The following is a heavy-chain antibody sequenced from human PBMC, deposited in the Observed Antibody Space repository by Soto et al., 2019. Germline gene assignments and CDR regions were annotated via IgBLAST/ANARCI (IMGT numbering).Heavy chain of an antibody. Sequence: QVQLVESGGGVVQPGRSLRLSCAASGFTFSSYAMHWVRQAPGKGLEWVAVISYDGSNKYYADSVKGRFTISRDNSKNTLYLQMTSLRAEDTAVYYCARGRQGYYYYGMDVWGQGTTFTVSS. CDR2: ISYDGSNK. V-gene: IGHV3-30-3*01. CDR1: GFTFSSYA. CDR3: ARGRQGYYYYGMDV. J-gene: IGHJ6*02.